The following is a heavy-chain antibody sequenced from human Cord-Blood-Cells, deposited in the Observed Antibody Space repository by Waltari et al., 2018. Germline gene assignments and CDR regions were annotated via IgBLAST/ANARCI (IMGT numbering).Heavy chain of an antibody. J-gene: IGHJ2*01. D-gene: IGHD2-2*01. CDR2: INAGNGNT. CDR1: GYTFTSYA. CDR3: ARGGVGYCSSTSCHRYWYFDL. V-gene: IGHV1-3*01. Sequence: QVQLVQSGAEVKTPGASVKVSCKASGYTFTSYAMHWVRQAPGQRLEWMGWINAGNGNTKYSQKFQGRVTITRDTSASTAYMELSSLRSEGTAVYYCARGGVGYCSSTSCHRYWYFDLWGRGTLVTVSS.